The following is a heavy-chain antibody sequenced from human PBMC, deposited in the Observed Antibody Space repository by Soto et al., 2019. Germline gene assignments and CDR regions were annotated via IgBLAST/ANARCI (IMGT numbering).Heavy chain of an antibody. CDR2: IIPIFGTA. CDR1: GGTFSSYA. J-gene: IGHJ3*02. D-gene: IGHD2-21*02. CDR3: ARVGCGGDCFDAFDI. V-gene: IGHV1-69*13. Sequence: SVKVSCKASGGTFSSYAISWVRQAPGQGLEWMGGIIPIFGTANYAQKFQGRVTITADESTSTAYMELSSLRSEDTAVYYCARVGCGGDCFDAFDIWGQGTTVTVSS.